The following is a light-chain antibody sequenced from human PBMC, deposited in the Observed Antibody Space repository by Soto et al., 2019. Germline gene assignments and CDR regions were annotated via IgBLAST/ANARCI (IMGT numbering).Light chain of an antibody. V-gene: IGKV3-15*01. Sequence: EIVMTQSPATRCLSPGERATLSWRASQSVSSKLAWYQQKPGQAPRLLIYGASTRAAGIPARFSGSVSGTEFTLTISSLQSEDFAVYYCQQYNNWPTWTFGQGTKVDNK. CDR3: QQYNNWPTWT. CDR2: GAS. J-gene: IGKJ1*01. CDR1: QSVSSK.